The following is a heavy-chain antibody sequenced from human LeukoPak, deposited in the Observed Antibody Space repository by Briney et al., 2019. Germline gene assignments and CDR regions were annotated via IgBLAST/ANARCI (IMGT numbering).Heavy chain of an antibody. CDR1: GFTVSSNY. D-gene: IGHD3-3*01. CDR2: IYSGGST. V-gene: IGHV3-53*01. J-gene: IGHJ4*02. Sequence: PGGSLRLSCAASGFTVSSNYMSWVRQAPGKGLEWFSVIYSGGSTYYADSVKGRFTISRDNSKNTLYLQMNSLRAEDTAVYYCARDPYDFWSGTPQGYFDYWGQGTLVTVSS. CDR3: ARDPYDFWSGTPQGYFDY.